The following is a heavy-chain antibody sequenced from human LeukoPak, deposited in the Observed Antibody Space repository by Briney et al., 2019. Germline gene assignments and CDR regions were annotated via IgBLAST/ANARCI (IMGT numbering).Heavy chain of an antibody. CDR1: GFTVSSNY. D-gene: IGHD3-10*01. CDR2: IYSGGST. J-gene: IGHJ4*02. V-gene: IGHV3-53*04. Sequence: PGGSLRLSCAASGFTVSSNYMSWVRQAPGKGLEWVSVIYSGGSTYYADSVKGRFTISRHNSKNSLYLQMNSLRAEDTACDYCARGLYINYYVSVRGGEYYFDYWGQGTLVTVSS. CDR3: ARGLYINYYVSVRGGEYYFDY.